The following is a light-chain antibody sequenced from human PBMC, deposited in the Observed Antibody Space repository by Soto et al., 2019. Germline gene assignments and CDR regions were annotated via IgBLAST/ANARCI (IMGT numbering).Light chain of an antibody. CDR2: WAS. CDR3: QQYYSTPA. Sequence: DIVMTHSPYSLAVSLGERATINCKSSQSVLYSSNNKNYLAWYQQKPGQPPKLLIYWASTRESGVPDRFSGSGSGTDFTLTISSLQAEDVAVYYCQQYYSTPAFGGGTKVDIK. J-gene: IGKJ4*01. V-gene: IGKV4-1*01. CDR1: QSVLYSSNNKNY.